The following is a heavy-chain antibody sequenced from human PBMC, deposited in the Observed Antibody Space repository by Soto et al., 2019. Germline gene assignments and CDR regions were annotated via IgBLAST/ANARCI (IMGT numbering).Heavy chain of an antibody. CDR2: ISWNSGRI. V-gene: IGHV3-9*01. D-gene: IGHD3-16*01. CDR3: TKARLWGGDGYNSYYYNAMDV. CDR1: GFTFDDYA. J-gene: IGHJ6*02. Sequence: QLVESGGGLVQPGMSLRLSCAASGFTFDDYAMYWVRQVPGKGLEWVSGISWNSGRIGYADSVKGRFTISRDNAKNSLYLQMNSLRPEDTALYYCTKARLWGGDGYNSYYYNAMDVWGQGPTVTVSS.